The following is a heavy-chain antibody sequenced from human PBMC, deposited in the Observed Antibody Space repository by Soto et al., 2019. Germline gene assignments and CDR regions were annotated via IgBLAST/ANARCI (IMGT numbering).Heavy chain of an antibody. CDR3: ARERDYYGSVGRYLDP. CDR1: GYTFTSYG. CDR2: ISAYNDNT. J-gene: IGHJ5*02. D-gene: IGHD3-10*01. Sequence: QVQLVQSAAEVKKPGASVKVSCKASGYTFTSYGISWVRQAPGQGLEWMGWISAYNDNTIYPQKLQGRVTMTTDTSTSTAYMELRSLRSDDTAVYYCARERDYYGSVGRYLDPWGQGTLVTVSS. V-gene: IGHV1-18*01.